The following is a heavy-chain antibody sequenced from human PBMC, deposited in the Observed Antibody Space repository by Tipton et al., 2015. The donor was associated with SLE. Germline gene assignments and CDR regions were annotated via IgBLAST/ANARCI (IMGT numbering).Heavy chain of an antibody. CDR2: MYNSGST. Sequence: TLSLTCTVSGGSITTNYWSWIRQPAGKGLEWIGRMYNSGSTDYNPSLKSRVTMSVDTSKNQFSLKLASVTAADTAVYYCARGGRGIYYLDYWGQGTLVTVSS. CDR1: GGSITTNY. CDR3: ARGGRGIYYLDY. V-gene: IGHV4-4*07. J-gene: IGHJ4*02. D-gene: IGHD3-3*02.